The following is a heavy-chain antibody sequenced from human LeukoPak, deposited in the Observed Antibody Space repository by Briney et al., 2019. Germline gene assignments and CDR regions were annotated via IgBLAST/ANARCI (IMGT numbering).Heavy chain of an antibody. V-gene: IGHV4-38-2*02. CDR3: AREEFRRDFDY. D-gene: IGHD3-10*01. CDR2: LYHSGNT. CDR1: AYSISRGYS. Sequence: PSETLTLTCAFSAYSISRGYSWGWIRQPPGKGLEWIGNLYHSGNTYYNPSLKSRATISADTSKNQFSLRLSSVTAADTAVYYCAREEFRRDFDYWGQGTLVTVSS. J-gene: IGHJ4*02.